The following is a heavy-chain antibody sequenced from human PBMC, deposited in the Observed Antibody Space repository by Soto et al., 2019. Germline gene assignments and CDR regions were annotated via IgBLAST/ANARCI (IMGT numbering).Heavy chain of an antibody. D-gene: IGHD4-17*01. CDR2: IKSKTDGGTT. J-gene: IGHJ6*02. CDR3: TTGAYRDRYYYYYGMDV. V-gene: IGHV3-15*01. Sequence: EVQLVESGGGLVKPGGSLRLSCAASGFTLSSAWMRWVRQAPGKGLEWVGRIKSKTDGGTTDYAAPVKGRFTISREDSKNTLYPQMNRLKTVDTAVYYCTTGAYRDRYYYYYGMDVCGQGTTVTVSS. CDR1: GFTLSSAW.